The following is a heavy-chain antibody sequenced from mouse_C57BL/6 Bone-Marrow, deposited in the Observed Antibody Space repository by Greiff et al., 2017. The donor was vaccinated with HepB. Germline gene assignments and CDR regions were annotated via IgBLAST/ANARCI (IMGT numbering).Heavy chain of an antibody. V-gene: IGHV1-53*01. J-gene: IGHJ1*03. Sequence: VQLQQPGTELVKPGASVKLSCKASGYTFTSYWMHWVKQRPGQGLEWIGNINPSNGGTNYNEKFKSKATLTVDKSSSTAYMQLSSLTSEDSAVYYCAGGYYGSSYFYWYFDVWGTGTTVTVSS. CDR1: GYTFTSYW. D-gene: IGHD1-1*01. CDR2: INPSNGGT. CDR3: AGGYYGSSYFYWYFDV.